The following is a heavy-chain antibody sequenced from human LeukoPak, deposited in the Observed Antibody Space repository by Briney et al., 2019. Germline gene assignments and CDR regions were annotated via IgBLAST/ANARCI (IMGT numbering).Heavy chain of an antibody. J-gene: IGHJ4*02. CDR3: VRGQATAWGLDF. CDR1: GFTFSTNW. CDR2: ISTDARTI. D-gene: IGHD6-13*01. V-gene: IGHV3-74*01. Sequence: GGSLRLSCAASGFTFSTNWMHWVRQAPGKGLVWVSHISTDARTITYADFVKGRFTISRDNAKNTVYLQMNSLRAEDTALYYCVRGQATAWGLDFWGQGTLVTVSS.